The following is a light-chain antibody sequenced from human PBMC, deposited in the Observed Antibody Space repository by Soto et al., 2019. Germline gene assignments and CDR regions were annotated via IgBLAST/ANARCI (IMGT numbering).Light chain of an antibody. CDR1: QIISTW. J-gene: IGKJ1*01. V-gene: IGKV1-5*01. Sequence: DIQMTQSPSTLSASVGDRVTITCRASQIISTWLAWYQQTPGKAPKLLIYDASTLESGVPSTFSGSGSGTEFTLTISSLQPDDFATYYCQQYNSDPWTCGQGTKVDIK. CDR3: QQYNSDPWT. CDR2: DAS.